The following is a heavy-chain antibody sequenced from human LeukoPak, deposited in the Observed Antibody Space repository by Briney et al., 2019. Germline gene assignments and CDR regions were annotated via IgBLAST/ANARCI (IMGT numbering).Heavy chain of an antibody. V-gene: IGHV1-18*01. Sequence: ASVKVSCKASGYTFTSYGISWVRQAPGQGLEWMGWISAYNGNTNYAQKLQGRVTMTTDTSTSTAYMELRSLRSDDTAVYYCARAGGFSMVRGAVNNWFDPWGQGIMVTVSS. CDR2: ISAYNGNT. D-gene: IGHD3-10*01. CDR1: GYTFTSYG. J-gene: IGHJ5*02. CDR3: ARAGGFSMVRGAVNNWFDP.